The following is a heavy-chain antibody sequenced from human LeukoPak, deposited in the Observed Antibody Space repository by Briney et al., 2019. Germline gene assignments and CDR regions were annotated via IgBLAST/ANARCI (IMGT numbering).Heavy chain of an antibody. J-gene: IGHJ3*02. CDR3: ARAWWSDAFDI. V-gene: IGHV3-30-3*01. CDR1: GFTFISYE. D-gene: IGHD2-15*01. CDR2: ISYDGSNK. Sequence: PGGSLRLSCAASGFTFISYEMNWVRQAPGRGLEWVAVISYDGSNKYYADSVKGRFTISRDNSKNTLYLQMNSLRAEDTAVYYCARAWWSDAFDIWGQGTMVTVSS.